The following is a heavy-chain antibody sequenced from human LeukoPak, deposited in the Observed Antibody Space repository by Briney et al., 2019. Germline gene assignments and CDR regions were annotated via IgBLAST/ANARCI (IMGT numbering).Heavy chain of an antibody. D-gene: IGHD6-19*01. Sequence: PSETLSLTCTVSGGSISSYYWSWIRQPPGKGLEWIGYIYYSGSTNYNPSLKSRVTISVDTSKNQLSLKLSSVTAADTAVYYCARVRTAVAGFDYWGQGTLVTVSS. CDR3: ARVRTAVAGFDY. V-gene: IGHV4-59*01. CDR1: GGSISSYY. J-gene: IGHJ4*02. CDR2: IYYSGST.